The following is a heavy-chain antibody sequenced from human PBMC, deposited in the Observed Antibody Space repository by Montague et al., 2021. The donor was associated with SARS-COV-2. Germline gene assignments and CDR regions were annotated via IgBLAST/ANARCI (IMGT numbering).Heavy chain of an antibody. J-gene: IGHJ4*02. Sequence: SETLSLTCNVSGDSITNTRCFWVWIRQPPGKALEWIGSNNHNGKTYYNPSLERRTMLSIDTSKNQFSLRLSSVIASDTAVYCCAVELNYFFDYWGQGFLVSVSS. CDR1: GDSITNTRCF. CDR2: NNHNGKT. CDR3: AVELNYFFDY. V-gene: IGHV4-39*01. D-gene: IGHD1-7*01.